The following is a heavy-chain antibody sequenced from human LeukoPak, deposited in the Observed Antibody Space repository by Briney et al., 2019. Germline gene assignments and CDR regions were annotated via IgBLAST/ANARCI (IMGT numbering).Heavy chain of an antibody. CDR1: GFTFSSYA. D-gene: IGHD4-23*01. CDR3: AKRENAYDPCGNSPHFDN. Sequence: PGGSLRLSCAASGFTFSSYAMNWVRQAPGKGLEWVSGIRSSGDTFYADSVKGRFTISRDNSKNTMYLQMNSLRVEDTAVYYCAKRENAYDPCGNSPHFDNWRQGTLVTVSS. J-gene: IGHJ4*02. V-gene: IGHV3-23*01. CDR2: IRSSGDT.